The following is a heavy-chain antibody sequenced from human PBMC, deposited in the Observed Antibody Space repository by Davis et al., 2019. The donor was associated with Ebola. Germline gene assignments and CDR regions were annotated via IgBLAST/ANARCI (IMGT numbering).Heavy chain of an antibody. J-gene: IGHJ4*02. D-gene: IGHD3-22*01. Sequence: DSVKGRFTISRDNSKNTLYLQMNSLRAEDTAVYYCAKDHEWLLPYFDYWGQGTLLTVSS. V-gene: IGHV3-30*02. CDR3: AKDHEWLLPYFDY.